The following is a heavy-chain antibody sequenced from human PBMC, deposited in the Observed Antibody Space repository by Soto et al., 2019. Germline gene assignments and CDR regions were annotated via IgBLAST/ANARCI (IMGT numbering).Heavy chain of an antibody. Sequence: PGGSLRLSCAASGFTFSSYAMHWVRQAPGKGLEWVAVISYDGSNKYYADSVKGRFTISRDNSKNTLYLQMNSLRAEDTAVYYCAREAYDSSGWLVYWGQGTLVTVSS. CDR1: GFTFSSYA. CDR3: AREAYDSSGWLVY. D-gene: IGHD3-22*01. CDR2: ISYDGSNK. V-gene: IGHV3-30-3*01. J-gene: IGHJ4*02.